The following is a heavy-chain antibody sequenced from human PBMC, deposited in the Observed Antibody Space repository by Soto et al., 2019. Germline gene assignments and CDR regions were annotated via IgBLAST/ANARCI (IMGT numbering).Heavy chain of an antibody. D-gene: IGHD1-1*01. J-gene: IGHJ4*02. Sequence: EVQLVESGGVVVQPGGSLRLSCAASGFTFDGYTMHWVRQAPGKGLEWVSLISWDGGSTYYADSVKGRFTISRDNSKNSLYLHMNSLRTEDTALYYCPKTTRPGDYFDYWGQGTLVTVSS. CDR2: ISWDGGST. CDR3: PKTTRPGDYFDY. CDR1: GFTFDGYT. V-gene: IGHV3-43*01.